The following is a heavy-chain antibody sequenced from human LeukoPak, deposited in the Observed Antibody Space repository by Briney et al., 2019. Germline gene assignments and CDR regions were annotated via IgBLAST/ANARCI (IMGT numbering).Heavy chain of an antibody. CDR2: IKQDRSEK. J-gene: IGHJ5*02. CDR3: AKLGVGGDIVVVVAALTNNWFDP. Sequence: GGSLRLSCAASGFTFSNYWMSWVRQAPGKGLEWVANIKQDRSEKYYVDSVKGRFTISRDNSKNTLYLQMNSLRAEDTAVYYCAKLGVGGDIVVVVAALTNNWFDPWGQGTLVTVSS. CDR1: GFTFSNYW. D-gene: IGHD2-15*01. V-gene: IGHV3-7*03.